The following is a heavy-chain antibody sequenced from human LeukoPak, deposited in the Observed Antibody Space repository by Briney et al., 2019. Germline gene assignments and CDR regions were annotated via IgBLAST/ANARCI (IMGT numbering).Heavy chain of an antibody. J-gene: IGHJ4*02. V-gene: IGHV5-51*01. D-gene: IGHD2-2*01. CDR1: GYSFSSYW. CDR2: IYPRDSRT. CDR3: ARHLSDITSSPNY. Sequence: GESLKISGKGSGYSFSSYWIAWVRQMPGKGLEWMGVIYPRDSRTTYSPSFQDQVTISADKPIGTAYLQWTSLKASDTAMYYCARHLSDITSSPNYWGPGTLVTVSS.